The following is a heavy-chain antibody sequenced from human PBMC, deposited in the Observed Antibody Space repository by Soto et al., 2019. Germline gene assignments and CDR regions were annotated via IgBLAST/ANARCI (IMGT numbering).Heavy chain of an antibody. Sequence: ASVKVSCKASGFTFTSSAVQWVRQARGQRLEWIGWIVVGSGNTNYAQKFQERVTITRDMSTSTAYMELSSLRSEDTAVYYCAAVPPLLRYFDWLLPDAFDIWGQGTMVTVSS. CDR3: AAVPPLLRYFDWLLPDAFDI. D-gene: IGHD3-9*01. V-gene: IGHV1-58*01. CDR1: GFTFTSSA. CDR2: IVVGSGNT. J-gene: IGHJ3*02.